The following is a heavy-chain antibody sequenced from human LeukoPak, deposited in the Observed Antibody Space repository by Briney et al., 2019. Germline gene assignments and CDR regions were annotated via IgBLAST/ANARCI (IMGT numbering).Heavy chain of an antibody. D-gene: IGHD2-2*01. J-gene: IGHJ4*02. V-gene: IGHV3-7*01. CDR2: IKQDGSED. CDR3: ARDRDSGSISWYFLFDY. CDR1: GFRFSSYW. Sequence: PGGSLRLSCEASGFRFSSYWMSWVRQAPGKGLEWVANIKQDGSEDYYVGSVKGRFAISRDNAKNSLYLQMNSLRAEDTAVYYCARDRDSGSISWYFLFDYWGQGSLVTVSS.